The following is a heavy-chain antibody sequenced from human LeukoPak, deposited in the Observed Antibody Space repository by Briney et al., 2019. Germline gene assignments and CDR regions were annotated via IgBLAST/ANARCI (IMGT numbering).Heavy chain of an antibody. CDR1: GFTFSTYA. J-gene: IGHJ4*02. CDR2: ISGSGDNT. V-gene: IGHV3-23*01. D-gene: IGHD6-19*01. Sequence: GGSLRLSCAASGFTFSTYAMSWVRQAPGKGLEWVSAISGSGDNTYYADSVKGRFTISGDNSKNTLSLQMSSLRADDTAVYYCARLHTFIAVAADFDYWGQGTLVTVSS. CDR3: ARLHTFIAVAADFDY.